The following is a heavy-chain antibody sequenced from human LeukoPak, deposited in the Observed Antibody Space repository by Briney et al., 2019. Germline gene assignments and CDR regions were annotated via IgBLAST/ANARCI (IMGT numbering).Heavy chain of an antibody. CDR3: SRGGANGIEAAGSLRY. V-gene: IGHV4-59*01. CDR1: GGSFSTYY. Sequence: SETLSLTCAVSGGSFSTYYWSWIRQPPGKGLEWIGFIYYIGTTIYNTSPKSRVTISVETSMNQSPLNLRSVAAADTAVYYWSRGGANGIEAAGSLRYWGQGTLVTVSS. CDR2: IYYIGTT. D-gene: IGHD6-13*01. J-gene: IGHJ4*02.